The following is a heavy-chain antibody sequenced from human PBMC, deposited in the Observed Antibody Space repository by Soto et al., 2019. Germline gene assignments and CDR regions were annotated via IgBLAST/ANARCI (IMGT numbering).Heavy chain of an antibody. CDR2: IWYDGSNK. Sequence: QVQLVESGGGVVQPGRSRRLSCAASGFTFSSYGMHWVRQAPGKGLEWVAVIWYDGSNKYYADSVKGRFTISRDNSKNTLYLQMNSLRAEDTAVYYCCGGYSYGFVDYWGQGTLVTVSS. J-gene: IGHJ4*02. V-gene: IGHV3-33*01. D-gene: IGHD5-18*01. CDR3: CGGYSYGFVDY. CDR1: GFTFSSYG.